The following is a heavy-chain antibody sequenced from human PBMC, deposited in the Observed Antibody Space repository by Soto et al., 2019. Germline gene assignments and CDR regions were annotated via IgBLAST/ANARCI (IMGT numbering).Heavy chain of an antibody. J-gene: IGHJ6*04. CDR2: IDNAGSSA. Sequence: EVQLVESGGGLVQPGGSLRLSCAASGFTFSIYWMHWVRQAPGKGPVWVSRIDNAGSSARYADSVKGRFTISRDNGKNTVYQQMNSLRAEDTAVYYCTRVGGSVSGMDVWGEGTTVTVSS. CDR3: TRVGGSVSGMDV. V-gene: IGHV3-74*01. CDR1: GFTFSIYW. D-gene: IGHD1-26*01.